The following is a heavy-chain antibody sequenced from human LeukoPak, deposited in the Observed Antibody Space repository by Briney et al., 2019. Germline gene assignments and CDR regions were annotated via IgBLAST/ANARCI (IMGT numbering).Heavy chain of an antibody. CDR3: ARVSGTTGEVKFDP. CDR2: IYTSGST. D-gene: IGHD3-10*01. V-gene: IGHV4-61*02. Sequence: SETLSLTCTVSGGSISSGSYYWSWIRQPAGKGLEWIGRIYTSGSTNYNPSLKSRVTISVDTSKNQFSLKLNSVTAADTAVYYCARVSGTTGEVKFDPWGQGTLVTVSS. CDR1: GGSISSGSYY. J-gene: IGHJ5*02.